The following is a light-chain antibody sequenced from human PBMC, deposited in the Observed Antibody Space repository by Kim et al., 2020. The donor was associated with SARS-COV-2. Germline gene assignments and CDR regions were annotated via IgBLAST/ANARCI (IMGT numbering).Light chain of an antibody. CDR3: SLNYAGGRM. Sequence: QAVVTQEPSLTVSPGGTVTLTCGSNTGPVTSNQWPYWVQQKPGQVPRTLIYDTNNKHSWTPARFSCSLFGGKAALTLSGAQPDDEADYYCSLNYAGGRMFGGGTQLTVL. CDR1: TGPVTSNQW. J-gene: IGLJ3*02. CDR2: DTN. V-gene: IGLV7-46*01.